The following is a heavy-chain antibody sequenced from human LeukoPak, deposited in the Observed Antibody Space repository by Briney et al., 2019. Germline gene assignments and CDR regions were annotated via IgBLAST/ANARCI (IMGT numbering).Heavy chain of an antibody. Sequence: GGSLRLSCVASGFIFSDFGMNWVCQVPGKGLERVAFISSRGTSTFYAESVKGRFTISRDTGKKSLDLQMTSLRVENTAAYYCVRGTDCSATTCYPLSAFDSWGQGTLVTVSS. V-gene: IGHV3-21*04. CDR2: ISSRGTST. CDR1: GFIFSDFG. D-gene: IGHD2-2*01. J-gene: IGHJ4*02. CDR3: VRGTDCSATTCYPLSAFDS.